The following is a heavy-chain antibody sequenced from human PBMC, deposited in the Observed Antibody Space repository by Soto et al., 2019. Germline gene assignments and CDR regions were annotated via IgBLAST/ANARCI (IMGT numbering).Heavy chain of an antibody. CDR1: GFTFGNYA. J-gene: IGHJ6*02. CDR2: LSGSSLNT. CDR3: TTQFFLSSRKPPEDV. V-gene: IGHV3-23*01. Sequence: SLRLSCEASGFTFGNYAMTWVRQGPGRGLEWVSALSGSSLNTYYAGSVKGRFTISRDNSKNTMYLEMNSLRVDDTAVYYCTTQFFLSSRKPPEDVWGQGTPVTVS.